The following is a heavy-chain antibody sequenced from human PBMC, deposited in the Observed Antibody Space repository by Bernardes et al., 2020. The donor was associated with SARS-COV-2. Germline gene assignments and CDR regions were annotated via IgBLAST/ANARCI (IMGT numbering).Heavy chain of an antibody. J-gene: IGHJ5*02. D-gene: IGHD3-3*01. CDR2: IYYSGST. Sequence: TLSLTCTVSGGSISSGGYYWSWIRQHPGKGLEWIGYIYYSGSTYYNPSLKSRVTISVDTSKNQFSLKLSSVTAADTAVYYCARGAREGDFWSGYSTPDNWFDPWGQGTLVTVSS. CDR3: ARGAREGDFWSGYSTPDNWFDP. CDR1: GGSISSGGYY. V-gene: IGHV4-31*03.